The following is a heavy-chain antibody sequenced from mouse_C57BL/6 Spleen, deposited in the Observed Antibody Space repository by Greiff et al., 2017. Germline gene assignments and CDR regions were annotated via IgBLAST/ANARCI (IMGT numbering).Heavy chain of an antibody. D-gene: IGHD1-1*01. CDR1: GYSITSGYY. CDR3: ARDPITTVVGNYAMDY. V-gene: IGHV3-6*01. Sequence: EVQLVESGPGLVKPSQSLSLTCSVTGYSITSGYYWNWIRQFPGNKLEWMGYISYDGSNNYNPSLKNRISITRDTSKNQFFLKLNSVTTEDTATYYCARDPITTVVGNYAMDYWGQGTSVTVSS. CDR2: ISYDGSN. J-gene: IGHJ4*01.